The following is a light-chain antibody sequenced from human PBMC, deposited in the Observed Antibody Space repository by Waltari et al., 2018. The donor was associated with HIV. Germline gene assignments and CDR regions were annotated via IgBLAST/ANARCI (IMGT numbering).Light chain of an antibody. CDR2: GKN. CDR3: NSRDSSGNPHVV. V-gene: IGLV3-19*01. Sequence: SSELTQDPAVSVALGQTVRITCQGDSLRSYYASWYQQKPGQAPVLVIYGKNNRPSGIPDRFSGSSSGNTASLTITGAQAEDEADYYCNSRDSSGNPHVVFGGG. CDR1: SLRSYY. J-gene: IGLJ2*01.